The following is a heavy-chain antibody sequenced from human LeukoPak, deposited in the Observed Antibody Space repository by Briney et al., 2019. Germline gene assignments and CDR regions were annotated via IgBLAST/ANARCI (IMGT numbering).Heavy chain of an antibody. CDR2: ISYDGSNK. D-gene: IGHD2-15*01. J-gene: IGHJ4*02. V-gene: IGHV3-30-3*01. Sequence: PGGSLRLSCAASGFTFSSYAMHWVRQAPGKGLEWVAVISYDGSNKYYADSVKGRFTISRDNSKNTLYLQMNSLRAEDTAVYYCARGKVVDYWGQGTLVTVSS. CDR1: GFTFSSYA. CDR3: ARGKVVDY.